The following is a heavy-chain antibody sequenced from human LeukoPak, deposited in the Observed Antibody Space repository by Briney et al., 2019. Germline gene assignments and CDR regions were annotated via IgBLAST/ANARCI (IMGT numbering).Heavy chain of an antibody. CDR2: IYYSGGT. V-gene: IGHV4-31*03. CDR1: GGSIRSGGYY. J-gene: IGHJ5*02. CDR3: ARLRYYYDSSGYRNWFDP. Sequence: PSETLSLTCTVSGGSIRSGGYYWSWIRQHPGKGLEWIGYIYYSGGTYYSPSLKSRVTISVDTSKNQFSLKLSSVTAADTAVYYCARLRYYYDSSGYRNWFDPWGQGTLVTVSS. D-gene: IGHD3-22*01.